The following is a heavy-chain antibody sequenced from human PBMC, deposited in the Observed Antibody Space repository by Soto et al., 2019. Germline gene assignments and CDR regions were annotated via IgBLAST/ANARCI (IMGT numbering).Heavy chain of an antibody. CDR3: ATRGTRWLQSPFDY. CDR2: FDPEVGET. J-gene: IGHJ4*02. D-gene: IGHD1-1*01. V-gene: IGHV1-24*01. Sequence: VASVKVSCKVSGYTLTDLAMHWVRQAPGKGLEWVGGFDPEVGETIYAQKFQGRVTMTEDTSTDTAYMELSSLRSEDTAVYYCATRGTRWLQSPFDYWGQGTLVTVSS. CDR1: GYTLTDLA.